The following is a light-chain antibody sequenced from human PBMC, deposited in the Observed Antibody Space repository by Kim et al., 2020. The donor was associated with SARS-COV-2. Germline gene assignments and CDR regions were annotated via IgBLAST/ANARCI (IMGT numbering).Light chain of an antibody. V-gene: IGKV1-27*01. CDR2: ASS. CDR1: QGISIY. Sequence: ASVGDRVTITCRASQGISIYLAWYQQRPGKVPKLLIHASSTLQSGVPSRFSGSGSGTHFTLTINSLQPEDVATYFCQKYHSVPLTFGGGTKVDIK. J-gene: IGKJ4*01. CDR3: QKYHSVPLT.